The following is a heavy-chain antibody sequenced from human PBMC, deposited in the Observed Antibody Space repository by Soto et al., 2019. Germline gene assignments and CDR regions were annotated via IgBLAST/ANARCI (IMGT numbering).Heavy chain of an antibody. J-gene: IGHJ4*02. Sequence: SQTLSLTCAISGDSVSSNSAAWSWIRESPSRGLEWLGRTYYRSKWYNEYAVSVKSRITINPDTSKNQFSLQLNSVTPEDTAVYYCERSSSWYFTGDYWGQGTLVTVSS. CDR3: ERSSSWYFTGDY. CDR1: GDSVSSNSAA. V-gene: IGHV6-1*01. CDR2: TYYRSKWYN. D-gene: IGHD6-13*01.